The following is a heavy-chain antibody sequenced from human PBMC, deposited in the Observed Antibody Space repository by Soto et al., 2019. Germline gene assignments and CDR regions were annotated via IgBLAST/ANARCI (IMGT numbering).Heavy chain of an antibody. V-gene: IGHV3-73*02. CDR2: IRSKANSYAT. CDR1: GFTFSGSA. J-gene: IGHJ6*02. D-gene: IGHD3-22*01. CDR3: TSSALIDYYYYYGMDV. Sequence: EVQLVESGGGLVQPGGSLKLSCAASGFTFSGSAMHWVRQASGKGREGVGRIRSKANSYATAYAASVKGRFTITRDDLKNTAYLQMNSLKTEDTAVYYFTSSALIDYYYYYGMDVCGQGTTVTVSS.